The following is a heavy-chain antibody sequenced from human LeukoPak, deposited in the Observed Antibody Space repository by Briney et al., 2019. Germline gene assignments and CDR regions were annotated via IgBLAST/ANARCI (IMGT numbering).Heavy chain of an antibody. D-gene: IGHD3-3*01. Sequence: GGSLRLSCAASGFTFSSYAMHWVRQAPGKGLEWVAVISYDGSNKYYADSVKGRFTISRDNSKNMLYLQMNSLRAEDTAVYYCASATIFGVVLYYWGQGTLVTVSS. CDR1: GFTFSSYA. CDR2: ISYDGSNK. J-gene: IGHJ4*02. V-gene: IGHV3-30*04. CDR3: ASATIFGVVLYY.